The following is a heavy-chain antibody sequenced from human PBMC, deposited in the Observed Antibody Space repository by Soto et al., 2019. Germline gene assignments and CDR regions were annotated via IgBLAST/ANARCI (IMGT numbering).Heavy chain of an antibody. D-gene: IGHD4-17*01. CDR1: GFSLSTSGVG. CDR3: AHPVFAYGHVPQRPNWYFDL. J-gene: IGHJ2*01. CDR2: IYWDDDK. V-gene: IGHV2-5*02. Sequence: QITLKESGPTLVKPTQTLTLTCTFSGFSLSTSGVGVGWIRQPPGKALEWLALIYWDDDKRYSPSLKSRLTITKDTSKNQVVLTMTNMDPVDTVTYYCAHPVFAYGHVPQRPNWYFDLWGRGTLVTVSS.